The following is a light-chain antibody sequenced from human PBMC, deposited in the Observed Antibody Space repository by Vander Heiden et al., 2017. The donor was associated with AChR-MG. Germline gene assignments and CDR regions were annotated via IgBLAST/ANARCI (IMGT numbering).Light chain of an antibody. CDR2: GAS. V-gene: IGKV3-15*01. CDR1: QSVGSN. Sequence: IVKTQSPATRSVSPGGRDTLSCRASQSVGSNLAWYRQKPDQAPMLLIYGASTRATRIPARFSGSGSGTEFTLTISSLQSEDFAVYYCQQYKNWPPYTFGQGTKLEIK. J-gene: IGKJ2*01. CDR3: QQYKNWPPYT.